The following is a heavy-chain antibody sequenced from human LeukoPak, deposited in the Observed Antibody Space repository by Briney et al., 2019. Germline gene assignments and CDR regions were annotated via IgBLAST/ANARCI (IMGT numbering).Heavy chain of an antibody. D-gene: IGHD3-3*01. CDR2: IRYDGSNK. CDR3: AKDLPVEFLEWLFLPNDAFDI. Sequence: HPGGSLRLSCAASGFTFSSYGMHWVRQAPGKGLEWVAFIRYDGSNKYYADSVKGRFTISRDNSKNTLYLQMNSLRAEDTAVYYCAKDLPVEFLEWLFLPNDAFDIWGQGTMVTVSS. J-gene: IGHJ3*02. V-gene: IGHV3-30*02. CDR1: GFTFSSYG.